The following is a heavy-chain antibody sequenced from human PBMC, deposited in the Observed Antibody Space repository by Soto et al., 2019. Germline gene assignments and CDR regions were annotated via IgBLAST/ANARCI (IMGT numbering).Heavy chain of an antibody. CDR3: GGVLQKFLTYSMDV. J-gene: IGHJ6*02. D-gene: IGHD4-4*01. Sequence: PGVSLRLSCAASGFTLSSYSMNWVRQAPGKGLEWVSYISSSSSTIYYADSVKGRFTISRDNAKNSLYLQMNSLRDEDTAVYYWGGVLQKFLTYSMDVWGQGTRVTVSS. CDR2: ISSSSSTI. V-gene: IGHV3-48*02. CDR1: GFTLSSYS.